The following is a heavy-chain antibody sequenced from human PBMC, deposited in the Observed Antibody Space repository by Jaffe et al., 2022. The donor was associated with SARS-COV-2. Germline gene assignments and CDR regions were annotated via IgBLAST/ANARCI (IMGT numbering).Heavy chain of an antibody. J-gene: IGHJ5*02. D-gene: IGHD1-1*01. CDR3: AKVNRAGTSGYWFNP. CDR2: IYYSGST. V-gene: IGHV4-59*01. Sequence: QVQLQESGPGLVKPSETLSLTCTVSGGSISGYSWSWIRQPPGTGLEWIACIYYSGSTNYNPSLKSRVTISVDTSKNQFSLRLTSVTAADTAVYYCAKVNRAGTSGYWFNPWGQGTLVTVSS. CDR1: GGSISGYS.